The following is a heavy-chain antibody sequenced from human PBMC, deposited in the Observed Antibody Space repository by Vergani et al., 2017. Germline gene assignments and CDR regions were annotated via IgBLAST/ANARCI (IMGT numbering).Heavy chain of an antibody. Sequence: QVQLVESGGGVVQPGRSLRLSCADSGFTFSSYGMHWVRQAPGKGLEWVAVISYDGSNKYYADSVKGRFTISRDNSKNTLYLQMNSLRAEDTAVYYCAPLLGELPQGYWGQGTLVTVSS. CDR2: ISYDGSNK. CDR3: APLLGELPQGY. D-gene: IGHD1-26*01. CDR1: GFTFSSYG. V-gene: IGHV3-30*03. J-gene: IGHJ4*02.